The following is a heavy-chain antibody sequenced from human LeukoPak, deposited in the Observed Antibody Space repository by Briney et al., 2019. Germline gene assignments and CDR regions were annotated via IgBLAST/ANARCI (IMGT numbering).Heavy chain of an antibody. Sequence: KPSETLSLTCAVYGGSFSGYYWSWIRQPPGKGLEWIGEINHSGSTNYNPSLKSRVTISVDTSKNQFSLKLSSVTAADTAVYYCARAKIAVATYYYYGMDVWGQGTTVTVSS. V-gene: IGHV4-34*01. CDR3: ARAKIAVATYYYYGMDV. J-gene: IGHJ6*02. CDR1: GGSFSGYY. CDR2: INHSGST. D-gene: IGHD6-19*01.